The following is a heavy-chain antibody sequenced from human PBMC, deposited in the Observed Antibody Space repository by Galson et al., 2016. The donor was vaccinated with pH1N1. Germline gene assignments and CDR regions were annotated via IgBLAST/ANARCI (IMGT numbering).Heavy chain of an antibody. CDR1: GGSVSSGSYY. CDR2: ISYSGST. Sequence: SETLSLTCTVSGGSVSSGSYYWSWIRQPPGKGLEWIGYISYSGSTNYNPSLKSRVTISVDTSKNQFSLKLNSVTGADTAVDYCARVLYGDYVGYVDYWCQGTLVTVSS. CDR3: ARVLYGDYVGYVDY. V-gene: IGHV4-61*01. J-gene: IGHJ4*02. D-gene: IGHD4-17*01.